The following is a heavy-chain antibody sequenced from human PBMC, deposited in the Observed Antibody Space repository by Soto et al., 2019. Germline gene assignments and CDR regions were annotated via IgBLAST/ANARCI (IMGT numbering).Heavy chain of an antibody. Sequence: SETLSLTCAVYGGSFSGYYWSWIRQPPGKGLEWIGEINHSGSTNYNPSLKSRVTISVDTSKNQFSLKLSSVTAADTAVYYCARGSYDYVWGSYRFYYYGMDVWGQGTTVTVLL. CDR1: GGSFSGYY. D-gene: IGHD3-16*02. V-gene: IGHV4-34*01. CDR3: ARGSYDYVWGSYRFYYYGMDV. J-gene: IGHJ6*02. CDR2: INHSGST.